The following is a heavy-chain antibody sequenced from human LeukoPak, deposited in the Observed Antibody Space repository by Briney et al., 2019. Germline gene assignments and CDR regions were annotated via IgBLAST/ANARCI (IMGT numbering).Heavy chain of an antibody. CDR3: ARAVVPAADYYYYYYYYMDV. Sequence: ASVKVSCKASGYTFTSYGISWVRQAPGQGLEWMGWISAYNGNTNYAQKLQGRVTMTTDTSTSTAYMELRSLRSDDTAVYYCARAVVPAADYYYYYYYYMDVWGKGTTVTVSS. V-gene: IGHV1-18*01. J-gene: IGHJ6*03. CDR2: ISAYNGNT. CDR1: GYTFTSYG. D-gene: IGHD2-2*01.